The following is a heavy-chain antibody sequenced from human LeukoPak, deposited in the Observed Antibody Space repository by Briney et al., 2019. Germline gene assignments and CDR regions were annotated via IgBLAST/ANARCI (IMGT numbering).Heavy chain of an antibody. Sequence: GESLRLSCAASGFTFSSYSMNWVRQAPGKGLEWVSSISSSSSYIYYADSVKGRFTISRDNAKNSLYLQMNSLRAEDTAVYYCARECSSTSCYASYYYGMDVWGKGTTVTVSS. CDR1: GFTFSSYS. V-gene: IGHV3-21*01. D-gene: IGHD2-2*01. CDR3: ARECSSTSCYASYYYGMDV. CDR2: ISSSSSYI. J-gene: IGHJ6*04.